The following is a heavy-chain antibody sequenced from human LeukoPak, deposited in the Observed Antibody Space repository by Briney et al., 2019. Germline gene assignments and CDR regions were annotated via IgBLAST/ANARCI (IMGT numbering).Heavy chain of an antibody. CDR1: GFTFSNYE. CDR2: ISGSSSYI. J-gene: IGHJ5*02. Sequence: GGSLRLSCAASGFTFSNYEMNWVRQAPGKGLEWVSSISGSSSYIYYADSVKGRFTISRDNAKNSLYLQMNSLRAEDTAVYYCARDFGGRGEVDPWGQGTLVTVSS. D-gene: IGHD3-16*01. CDR3: ARDFGGRGEVDP. V-gene: IGHV3-21*01.